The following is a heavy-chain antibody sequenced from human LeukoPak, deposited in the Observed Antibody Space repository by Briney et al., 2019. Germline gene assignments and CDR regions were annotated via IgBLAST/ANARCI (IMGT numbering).Heavy chain of an antibody. CDR3: ASFSGSYARYFQH. V-gene: IGHV4-59*08. CDR2: IYYSGNT. D-gene: IGHD1-26*01. J-gene: IGHJ1*01. Sequence: SDTLSLTCTVSGDSMSRYYWRWMRRSTGKGLVGMGYIYYSGNTNYNPSLKSRVTISVDTSKNQFSLKMNSLTAADTAVYYCASFSGSYARYFQHWGQGTLVTVSS. CDR1: GDSMSRYY.